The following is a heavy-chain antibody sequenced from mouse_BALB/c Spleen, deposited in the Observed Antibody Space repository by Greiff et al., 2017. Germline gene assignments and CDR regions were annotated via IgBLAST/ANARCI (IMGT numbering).Heavy chain of an antibody. D-gene: IGHD2-14*01. CDR3: TYAYRYAWFAY. J-gene: IGHJ3*01. Sequence: LQESGAELVKPGASVKLSCKASGYTFTSYYMYWVKQRPGQGLEWIGEINPSNGGTNFNEKFKSKATLTVDKSSSTAYMQLSSLTSEDSAVYYCTYAYRYAWFAYWGQGTLVTVSA. V-gene: IGHV1S16*01. CDR1: GYTFTSYY. CDR2: INPSNGGT.